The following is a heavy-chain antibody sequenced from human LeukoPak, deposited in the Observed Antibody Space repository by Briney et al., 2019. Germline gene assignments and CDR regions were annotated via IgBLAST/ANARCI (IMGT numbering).Heavy chain of an antibody. D-gene: IGHD2-15*01. CDR1: GFTFSSYA. CDR2: ISGSGGST. CDR3: AKDQSCSGGSCYFDC. V-gene: IGHV3-23*01. Sequence: GGSLRLSCAASGFTFSSYAMSWVRQAPGKGLEWVSAISGSGGSTYYADSVKGRFTISRDNSKNTLYLQMNSLRAEDTAVYYCAKDQSCSGGSCYFDCWGQGALVTVPS. J-gene: IGHJ4*02.